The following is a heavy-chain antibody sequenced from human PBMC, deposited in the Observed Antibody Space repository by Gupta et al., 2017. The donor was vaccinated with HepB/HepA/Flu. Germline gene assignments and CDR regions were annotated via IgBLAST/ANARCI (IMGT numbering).Heavy chain of an antibody. V-gene: IGHV3-33*08. CDR1: GFNFGIYG. D-gene: IGHD2-21*01. CDR3: ARDGELESHYGLDV. CDR2: IWYDGSNI. Sequence: QEHLVESGGGVVQPRRSLRLSCIASGFNFGIYGMHWVRQAPGKGLEWVAVIWYDGSNINYADSVKGRFTISRDNSKNTLYLQMNGLGAEDTAVYYCARDGELESHYGLDVWGQGTTVTVSS. J-gene: IGHJ6*02.